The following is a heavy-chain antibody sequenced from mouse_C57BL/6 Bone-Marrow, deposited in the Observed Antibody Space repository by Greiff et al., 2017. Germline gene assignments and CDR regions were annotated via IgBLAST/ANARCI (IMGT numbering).Heavy chain of an antibody. CDR2: IDPANGNT. CDR3: ARFITTVVATDWYCDV. V-gene: IGHV14-3*01. Sequence: EVQLQQSVAELVRPGASVKLSCTASGFNIKNTYMHWVKQRPEQGLEWIGRIDPANGNTKYAPKFQGKATITADTSSTTAYLQLSSLTSEDTAIYYCARFITTVVATDWYCDVWGTGTTVTVSS. D-gene: IGHD1-1*01. CDR1: GFNIKNTY. J-gene: IGHJ1*03.